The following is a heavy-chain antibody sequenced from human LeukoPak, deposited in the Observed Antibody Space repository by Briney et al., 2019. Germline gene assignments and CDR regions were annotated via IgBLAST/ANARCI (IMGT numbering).Heavy chain of an antibody. CDR1: GFTVSGNY. CDR3: TTSMVRGVMSY. J-gene: IGHJ4*02. CDR2: IYSGGDT. Sequence: GGSLRLSCAASGFTVSGNYMSWVRQAPGKGLECVAVIYSGGDTYYADSVKGRFTISRDKSKNTLYLQMNSLETEDTAVYYCTTSMVRGVMSYWGQGTLVTVSS. D-gene: IGHD3-10*01. V-gene: IGHV3-53*01.